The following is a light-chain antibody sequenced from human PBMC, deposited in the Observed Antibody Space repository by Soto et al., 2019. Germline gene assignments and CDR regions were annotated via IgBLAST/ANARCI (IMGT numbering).Light chain of an antibody. CDR1: QSVDVW. J-gene: IGKJ1*01. CDR2: MAS. V-gene: IGKV1-5*03. Sequence: DIQMTQSPSTLSASVGDRVTITCRASQSVDVWLAWYQQKPGKAPKVLIYMASSLESGVPSRFSGTGSGTEFTLTISSLQPDDFATYYCQQYKTYWTFGQGTKVQIK. CDR3: QQYKTYWT.